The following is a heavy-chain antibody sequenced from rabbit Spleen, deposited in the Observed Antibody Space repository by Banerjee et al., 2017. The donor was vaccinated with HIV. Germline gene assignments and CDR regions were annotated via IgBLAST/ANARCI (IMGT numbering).Heavy chain of an antibody. Sequence: LVEYGGDLVQPGASLTLTCTASGFDFSAYTFMCWVRQAPGKGLEWIACIDSGSRDFTYYASWARGRFTISKTSSTTVFLQMTSLTAADTATYFCARGSAAMTMVITGFYFNLWGQGTLVTVS. J-gene: IGHJ4*01. CDR2: IDSGSRDFT. CDR1: GFDFSAYTF. V-gene: IGHV1S40*01. D-gene: IGHD2-1*01. CDR3: ARGSAAMTMVITGFYFNL.